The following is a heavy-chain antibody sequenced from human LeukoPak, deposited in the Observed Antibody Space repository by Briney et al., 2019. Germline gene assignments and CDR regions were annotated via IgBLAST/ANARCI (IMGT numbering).Heavy chain of an antibody. V-gene: IGHV3-23*01. D-gene: IGHD3-16*01. CDR2: ISASGSST. Sequence: GGSLRLSCAASGFTFSSYWMHWVRQAPGKGLVWVSSISASGSSTFYADSVKGRFTISRDNSKNTLYLQMNSLRAEDTAVYYCAKAPRFGARATEYYYYYMDVWGKGTTVTVSS. J-gene: IGHJ6*03. CDR1: GFTFSSYW. CDR3: AKAPRFGARATEYYYYYMDV.